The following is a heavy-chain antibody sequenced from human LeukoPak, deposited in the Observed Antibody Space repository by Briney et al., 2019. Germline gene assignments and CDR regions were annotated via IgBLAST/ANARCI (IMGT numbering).Heavy chain of an antibody. CDR2: IWYGGSNK. CDR3: AKGPSIVVVPAASTSDFDY. Sequence: GGSLRLSYAASGFTYSSYGMHWVRQGPGKGLEWVAVIWYGGSNKYYADSVKGRFTISRDNSKNTLYLQMNSLRAEDTAVYYCAKGPSIVVVPAASTSDFDYWGQGTLVTVPS. J-gene: IGHJ4*02. V-gene: IGHV3-30*02. D-gene: IGHD2-2*01. CDR1: GFTYSSYG.